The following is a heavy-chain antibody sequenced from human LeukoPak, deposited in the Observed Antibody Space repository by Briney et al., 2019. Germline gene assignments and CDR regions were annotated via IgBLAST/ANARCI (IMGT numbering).Heavy chain of an antibody. CDR2: IYSGGST. Sequence: PGGSLRLSCAASGFTVSSNYMSWVRRAPGKGLEWVSVIYSGGSTYYADSVKGRFTISRDNSKNTLYLQMNSLRAEDTAVYYCARGDYYDSSGYYPFDYWGQGTLVTVSS. J-gene: IGHJ4*02. CDR1: GFTVSSNY. CDR3: ARGDYYDSSGYYPFDY. D-gene: IGHD3-22*01. V-gene: IGHV3-66*02.